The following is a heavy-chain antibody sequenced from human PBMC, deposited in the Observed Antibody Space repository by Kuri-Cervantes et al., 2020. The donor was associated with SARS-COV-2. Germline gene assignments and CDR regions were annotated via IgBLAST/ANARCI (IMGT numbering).Heavy chain of an antibody. CDR3: ARESTYTFDI. D-gene: IGHD2-2*02. J-gene: IGHJ3*02. CDR1: GGSISSSVYY. CDR2: IFHDGST. V-gene: IGHV4-39*07. Sequence: GSLRLSCTVSGGSISSSVYYWGWIRQPPGKGLQWIGEIFHDGSTKFNPSLSLKGRVTMSLDKSKNQFSLNLTSVTAADTAVYYCARESTYTFDIWGQGTLVTVSS.